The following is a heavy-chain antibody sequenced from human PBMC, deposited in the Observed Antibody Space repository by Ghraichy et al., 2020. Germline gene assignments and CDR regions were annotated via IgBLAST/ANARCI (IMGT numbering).Heavy chain of an antibody. D-gene: IGHD3-22*01. J-gene: IGHJ3*02. Sequence: GESLNISCKGSGYSFTRYWIGWVRQMPGKGLEWMGIIYPGDSDTRYSPSFQGQVTISADKSISTAYLQWSSLKASDTAMFYCARQLWRHYDNSGFYGDAFDIWGQGTMVTVSS. CDR2: IYPGDSDT. CDR3: ARQLWRHYDNSGFYGDAFDI. CDR1: GYSFTRYW. V-gene: IGHV5-51*01.